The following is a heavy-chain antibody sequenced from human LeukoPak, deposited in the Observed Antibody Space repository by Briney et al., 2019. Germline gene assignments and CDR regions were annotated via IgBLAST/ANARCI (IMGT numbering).Heavy chain of an antibody. D-gene: IGHD5-18*01. CDR2: IRSKGNSYAT. J-gene: IGHJ4*02. CDR3: SRYVDTPLDY. Sequence: GGSLRLSCAASGFTLSGSSIHWVRQASGKGLEWVGRIRSKGNSYATAYAASVKGRFTISRDDSKNTAYLQMNSLKTEDAAVYYCSRYVDTPLDYWGQGTLVTVSS. CDR1: GFTLSGSS. V-gene: IGHV3-73*01.